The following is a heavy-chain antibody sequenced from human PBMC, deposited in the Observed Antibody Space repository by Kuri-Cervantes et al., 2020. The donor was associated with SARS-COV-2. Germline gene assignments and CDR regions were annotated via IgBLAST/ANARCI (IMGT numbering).Heavy chain of an antibody. V-gene: IGHV3-66*02. D-gene: IGHD5-12*01. CDR3: AREGDYDW. Sequence: GESLKISCEASGFSVSRNYLSWVRQAPGKGLEWVSVLHPDGVTHYAAFVKGRFTISRDNSKNTLFLQMTSLRPDDTAMYFCAREGDYDWWGRGTLVTVSS. CDR1: GFSVSRNY. J-gene: IGHJ4*02. CDR2: LHPDGVT.